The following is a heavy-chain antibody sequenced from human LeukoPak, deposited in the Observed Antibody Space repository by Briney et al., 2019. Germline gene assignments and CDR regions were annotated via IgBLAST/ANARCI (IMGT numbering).Heavy chain of an antibody. Sequence: GGSLRLSCAASGFSFSNYAMSWVRQAPGKGLERVSAISGGGGSTYYADSVKGRFTISRDNSKNTLYLQMNSLRAEDTAVYYCAKRWEWELPYFDYWGQGTLVTVSS. D-gene: IGHD1-26*01. CDR2: ISGGGGST. J-gene: IGHJ4*02. V-gene: IGHV3-23*01. CDR1: GFSFSNYA. CDR3: AKRWEWELPYFDY.